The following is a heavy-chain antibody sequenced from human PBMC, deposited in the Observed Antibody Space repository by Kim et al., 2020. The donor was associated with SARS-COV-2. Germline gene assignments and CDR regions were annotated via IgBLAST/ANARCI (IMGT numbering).Heavy chain of an antibody. CDR3: ARDLRAHPRQGPLGGGDV. CDR1: GFTFSSYG. D-gene: IGHD3-16*01. J-gene: IGHJ6*02. V-gene: IGHV3-33*01. CDR2: IWYDGSNK. Sequence: GGSLRLSCAASGFTFSSYGMHWVRQAPGKGLEWVAVIWYDGSNKYYADSVKGRFTISRDNSKTTLYLQMNSLRAEDTAVYYCARDLRAHPRQGPLGGGDVWGQGTTVTVSS.